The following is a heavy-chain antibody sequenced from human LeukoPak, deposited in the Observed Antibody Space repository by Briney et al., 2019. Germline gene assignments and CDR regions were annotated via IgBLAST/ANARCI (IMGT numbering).Heavy chain of an antibody. CDR1: GFTFSSYS. V-gene: IGHV3-48*01. CDR2: ISGYSSTL. D-gene: IGHD4-17*01. J-gene: IGHJ2*01. Sequence: GGSLRLSCAASGFTFSSYSMNWVRQAPGKGLEWVSYISGYSSTLYYADSVKGRFTISRDNAKNSLYLQMNSLRAEDTAVYYCARDSPYGGYFDLWGRGTLVTVSS. CDR3: ARDSPYGGYFDL.